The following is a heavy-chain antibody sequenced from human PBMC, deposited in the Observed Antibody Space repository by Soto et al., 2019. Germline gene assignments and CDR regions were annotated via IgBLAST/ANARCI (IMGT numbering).Heavy chain of an antibody. D-gene: IGHD4-4*01. J-gene: IGHJ6*03. CDR2: ISAYNGKT. Sequence: QVQLVQSGTEVKKPGASVKVSCKASGYTFSSYGIGWVRQAPGQGLEWMGWISAYNGKTHYSQNFQGKVTMNTDTSTSTAYMELRTLRSDDTAVYYCAKADSNYAGRFSYYYMDVWGNGTLVTVSS. CDR3: AKADSNYAGRFSYYYMDV. V-gene: IGHV1-18*04. CDR1: GYTFSSYG.